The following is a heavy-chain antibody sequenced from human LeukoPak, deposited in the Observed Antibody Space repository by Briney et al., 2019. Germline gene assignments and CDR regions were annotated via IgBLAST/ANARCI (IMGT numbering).Heavy chain of an antibody. CDR3: ARGYGSGSYFFYGMDV. V-gene: IGHV1-18*01. CDR2: ISAYNGNT. J-gene: IGHJ6*02. D-gene: IGHD3-10*01. Sequence: ASVKVSCKASGYTFTSYGISWVRQAPGQGLKWMGWISAYNGNTNYAQKLQGRVTMTTDTSTSTAYMELRSLRSDDTAVYYCARGYGSGSYFFYGMDVWGQGTTVTVSS. CDR1: GYTFTSYG.